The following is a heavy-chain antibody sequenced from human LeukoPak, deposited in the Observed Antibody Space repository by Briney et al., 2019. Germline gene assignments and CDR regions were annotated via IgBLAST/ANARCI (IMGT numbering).Heavy chain of an antibody. CDR1: GFTFSSYW. D-gene: IGHD3-10*02. J-gene: IGHJ6*04. Sequence: GGSLRLSCAASGFTFSSYWMHWVRQAPGKGLVWVSRINSDGSSTSYADSVKGRFTISRGNAKNTLYLQMNSLRAEDTAVYYCAELGITMIGGVWGKGTTVTISS. CDR3: AELGITMIGGV. V-gene: IGHV3-74*01. CDR2: INSDGSST.